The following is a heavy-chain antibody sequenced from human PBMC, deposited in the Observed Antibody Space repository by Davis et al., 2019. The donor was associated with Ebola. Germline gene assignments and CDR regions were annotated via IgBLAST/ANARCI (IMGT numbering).Heavy chain of an antibody. Sequence: AASVKVSCKASGYTFSNYGINWVRQAPGQGLEWMGWISGYNGNTSYAQKLQGRVTMTTDTSTGTAYMELRSLRSDDTAVYYCARSGRVVVTAMADYWGQGTLVTVSS. V-gene: IGHV1-18*01. CDR1: GYTFSNYG. D-gene: IGHD2-21*02. CDR3: ARSGRVVVTAMADY. CDR2: ISGYNGNT. J-gene: IGHJ4*02.